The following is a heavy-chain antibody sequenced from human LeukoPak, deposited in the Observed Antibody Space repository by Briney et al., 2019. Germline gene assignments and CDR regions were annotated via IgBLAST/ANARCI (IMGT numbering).Heavy chain of an antibody. Sequence: GGSLRLSCAASGFTFKSYLMTWVRQAPGKGLEWVSSINGGGSSTSYADSVKGRFTISRDNSKTTLFLQMNSLRDEDTAVYYCARQLGYCDSGACYFDYWGQGTLVTVSS. CDR1: GFTFKSYL. CDR2: INGGGSST. J-gene: IGHJ4*02. D-gene: IGHD3-22*01. CDR3: ARQLGYCDSGACYFDY. V-gene: IGHV3-23*01.